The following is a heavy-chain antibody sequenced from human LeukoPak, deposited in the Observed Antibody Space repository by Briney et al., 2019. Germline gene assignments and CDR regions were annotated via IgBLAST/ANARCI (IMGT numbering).Heavy chain of an antibody. J-gene: IGHJ4*02. CDR1: GGSISRSNW. CDR2: IHHSGNT. V-gene: IGHV4-4*02. Sequence: SETLSLTCAVSGGSISRSNWWSWVRQSPQKGLEWIGEIHHSGNTNYNPSLKSRVTISVDTSKIQFSLKLSSVTAADTAVYYCARSRGWLQSHPLGYWGQGTLVTVSS. D-gene: IGHD5-24*01. CDR3: ARSRGWLQSHPLGY.